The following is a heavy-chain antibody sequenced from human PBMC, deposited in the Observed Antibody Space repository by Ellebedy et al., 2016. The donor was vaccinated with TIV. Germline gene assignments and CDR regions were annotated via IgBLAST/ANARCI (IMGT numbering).Heavy chain of an antibody. CDR3: AKDRTPGDGYWVFDQ. CDR2: ISHTGGRT. Sequence: PGGSLRLSCAASGFTFSSYAMSWVRQAPGKGLEWVSTISHTGGRTYYADSVGGRFTISRDNSKRTVDLQMNSLRAEDTAVYFCAKDRTPGDGYWVFDQWGQGTLVTVSS. J-gene: IGHJ4*02. D-gene: IGHD5-18*01. CDR1: GFTFSSYA. V-gene: IGHV3-23*01.